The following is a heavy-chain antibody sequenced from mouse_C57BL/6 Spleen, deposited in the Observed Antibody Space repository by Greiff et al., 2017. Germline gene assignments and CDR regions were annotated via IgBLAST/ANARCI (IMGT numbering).Heavy chain of an antibody. J-gene: IGHJ4*01. CDR3: ARDNDSIYAMDY. Sequence: EVKVVESEGGLVQPGSSMKLSCTASGFTFSDYYMAWVRQVPEKGLEWVANINYDGSSTYYLDSLKSRFIISRDNAKNILYLQMSSLKSEDTATYYCARDNDSIYAMDYWGQGTSVTVSS. CDR2: INYDGSST. CDR1: GFTFSDYY. V-gene: IGHV5-16*01. D-gene: IGHD1-1*01.